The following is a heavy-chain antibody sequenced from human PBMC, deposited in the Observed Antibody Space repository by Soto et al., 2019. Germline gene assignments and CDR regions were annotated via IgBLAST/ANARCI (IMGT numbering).Heavy chain of an antibody. CDR1: GFTFSNAW. V-gene: IGHV3-15*01. Sequence: EVQLVESGGGLVKPGGSLRLSCAASGFTFSNAWMSWVRQAPGKGLEWVGRIKSKTDGGTTDYAAPVKGRFTISRDDSKNTLYLQMNSLKTEDTAVYYCTTGKIDILTGYPHYYYYYGMDVWGQGTTVTVSS. J-gene: IGHJ6*02. CDR3: TTGKIDILTGYPHYYYYYGMDV. D-gene: IGHD3-9*01. CDR2: IKSKTDGGTT.